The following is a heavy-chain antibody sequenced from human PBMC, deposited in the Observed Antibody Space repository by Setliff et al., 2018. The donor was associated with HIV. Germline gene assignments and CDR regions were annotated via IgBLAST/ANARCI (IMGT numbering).Heavy chain of an antibody. CDR1: GGSISSYY. Sequence: SETLSLTCTVSGGSISSYYWSWIRQPAGKGLEWIGRIYTSGSTNYNPSLKSRVTMSIDTSKKQFSLKLASVTAADTAIYFCARGKGGLVGPAEFDYWGPGTLVTVSS. V-gene: IGHV4-4*07. CDR2: IYTSGST. D-gene: IGHD1-26*01. CDR3: ARGKGGLVGPAEFDY. J-gene: IGHJ4*02.